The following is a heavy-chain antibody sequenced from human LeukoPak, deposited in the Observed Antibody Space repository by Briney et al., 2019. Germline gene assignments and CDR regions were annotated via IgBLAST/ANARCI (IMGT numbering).Heavy chain of an antibody. V-gene: IGHV2-5*01. CDR1: GFSLSSGGVG. Sequence: SGPTLVNPTLTLTLTCTFSGFSLSSGGVGVGWIRQPPGKALEWLALIYWNNDKRYRPSLKTRLTITKDTSKNQVVLIMTNMDPVDTATYFCAHGLDYGDYFDYWGQGTLVTVSS. D-gene: IGHD4-17*01. CDR3: AHGLDYGDYFDY. CDR2: IYWNNDK. J-gene: IGHJ4*02.